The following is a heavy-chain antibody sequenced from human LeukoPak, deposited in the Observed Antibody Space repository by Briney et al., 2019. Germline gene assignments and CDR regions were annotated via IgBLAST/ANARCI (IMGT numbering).Heavy chain of an antibody. Sequence: SVKVSCKASGGTFSSYAISWVRQAPGQGLEWMGGIIPIFGTANYAQKFQGRVTITADESTSTAYMELSSLRSEDTAVYYCATSRDIAYCGGDCYIQAWFDPWGQGTLVTVSS. J-gene: IGHJ5*02. D-gene: IGHD2-21*02. CDR2: IIPIFGTA. CDR3: ATSRDIAYCGGDCYIQAWFDP. V-gene: IGHV1-69*13. CDR1: GGTFSSYA.